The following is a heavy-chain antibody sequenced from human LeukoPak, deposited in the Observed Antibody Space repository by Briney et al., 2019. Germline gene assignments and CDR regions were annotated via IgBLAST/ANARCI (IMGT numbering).Heavy chain of an antibody. V-gene: IGHV3-30*02. CDR2: IRYDGSNK. Sequence: PGGSLRLSCAASGFTFSSYGMHWVRQAPGKGLEWVAFIRYDGSNKYYADSVKGRFTISRDNSKNTLYLQMNSLRAEDTAVYYCARDYWGGYDPTGGYYMDVWGKGTTVTISS. D-gene: IGHD5-12*01. CDR3: ARDYWGGYDPTGGYYMDV. J-gene: IGHJ6*03. CDR1: GFTFSSYG.